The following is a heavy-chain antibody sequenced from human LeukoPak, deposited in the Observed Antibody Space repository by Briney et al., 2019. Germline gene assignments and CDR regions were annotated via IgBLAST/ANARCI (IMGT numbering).Heavy chain of an antibody. CDR3: ARFPPAITGLAFDI. V-gene: IGHV3-7*05. CDR1: GFTFSNYL. D-gene: IGHD7-27*01. Sequence: GGALRLSCAASGFTFSNYLMSWVRQAPGKGLERVANINQDGSDKYYVGSVKGRFTLSRDNAKNSLYLQMNSLRAEDTAVYYCARFPPAITGLAFDIWGQGTLVTVSS. J-gene: IGHJ3*02. CDR2: INQDGSDK.